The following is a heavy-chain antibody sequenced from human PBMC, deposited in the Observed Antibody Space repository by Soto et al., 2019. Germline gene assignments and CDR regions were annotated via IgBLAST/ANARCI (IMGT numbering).Heavy chain of an antibody. CDR3: AIESGWYRAFDI. Sequence: GASVKVSCKVSGYTLTELSMHWVRQAPGKGLEWMGGFDPEDGETIYAQKFQGRVTITEDTSTDTAYMELSSLRSEDTAVYYCAIESGWYRAFDIWGQGTMVTVSS. V-gene: IGHV1-24*01. J-gene: IGHJ3*02. D-gene: IGHD6-19*01. CDR1: GYTLTELS. CDR2: FDPEDGET.